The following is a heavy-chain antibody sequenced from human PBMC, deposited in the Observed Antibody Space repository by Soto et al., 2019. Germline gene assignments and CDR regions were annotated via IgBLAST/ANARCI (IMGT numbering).Heavy chain of an antibody. J-gene: IGHJ4*02. CDR3: ARGAIVGATIGY. CDR2: ISSSSSYI. D-gene: IGHD1-26*01. CDR1: GFTFSSYS. V-gene: IGHV3-21*04. Sequence: EVQLVESGGGLVKPGGSLRLSCEASGFTFSSYSMNWVRQAPGKGLEWVSSISSSSSYIYYADSVKGRFTISRDNAKNSLYLQMNSLRAEDTAVYYCARGAIVGATIGYWCQGTLLTVSS.